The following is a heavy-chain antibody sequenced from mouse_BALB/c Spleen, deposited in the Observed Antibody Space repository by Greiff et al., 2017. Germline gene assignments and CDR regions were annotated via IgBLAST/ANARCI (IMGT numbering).Heavy chain of an antibody. J-gene: IGHJ4*01. Sequence: EVKLVESGGGLVQPGGSRKLSCAASGFTFSSFGMHWVRQAPEKGLEWVAYISSGSSTIYYADTVKGRFTISRDNPKNTLFLQMTSLRSEDTAMYYCARSGIVATRRAMDYWGQGTSVTVSS. D-gene: IGHD1-1*01. V-gene: IGHV5-17*02. CDR2: ISSGSSTI. CDR1: GFTFSSFG. CDR3: ARSGIVATRRAMDY.